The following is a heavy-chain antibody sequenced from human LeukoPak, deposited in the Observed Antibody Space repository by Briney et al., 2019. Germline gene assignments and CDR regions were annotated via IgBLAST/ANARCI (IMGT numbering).Heavy chain of an antibody. CDR3: STGSGHAFDI. CDR1: GFTFSSYW. Sequence: GESLKISCAASGFTFSSYWMHWVRQVPGKGLVWVSRINSDGSSTSYAGSVKGRFTISRDNAKNTLYVQMNSLRAEDTAVYYCSTGSGHAFDIWGRGTMVTVSS. D-gene: IGHD3-10*01. J-gene: IGHJ3*02. V-gene: IGHV3-74*01. CDR2: INSDGSST.